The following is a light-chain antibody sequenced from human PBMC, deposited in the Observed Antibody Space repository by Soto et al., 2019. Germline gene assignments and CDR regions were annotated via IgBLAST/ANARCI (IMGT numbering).Light chain of an antibody. J-gene: IGKJ5*01. Sequence: EIVLSQSPGTLSLSPGERATLPCRASQSVISNYLAWYQQKPGQAPRLLIYVASNRATGIPDRFSGSGSGTDFTLTISRLEPEDFAVYYCQQYGTSPLITFGQGTRLEIK. CDR3: QQYGTSPLIT. V-gene: IGKV3-20*01. CDR1: QSVISNY. CDR2: VAS.